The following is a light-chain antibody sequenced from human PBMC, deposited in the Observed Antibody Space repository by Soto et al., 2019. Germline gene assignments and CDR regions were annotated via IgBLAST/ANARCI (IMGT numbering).Light chain of an antibody. J-gene: IGKJ1*01. CDR3: PQYGSAPWA. Sequence: MLLAHVTGTMSLSPGERATLSCSASQIVTNSFLAWYQQKPCQAPRLLIYGASRRATGIPDSFTGSGSRTDFTLTISTLEPDDFAVYYCPQYGSAPWAFGQGANV. CDR2: GAS. CDR1: QIVTNSF. V-gene: IGKV3-20*01.